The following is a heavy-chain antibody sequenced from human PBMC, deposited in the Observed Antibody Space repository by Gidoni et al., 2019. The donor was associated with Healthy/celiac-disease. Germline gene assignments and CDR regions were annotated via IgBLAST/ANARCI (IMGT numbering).Heavy chain of an antibody. J-gene: IGHJ4*02. V-gene: IGHV3-30*04. CDR2: ISYDGSNK. CDR1: GFTFSSYA. CDR3: ASLESGYCSGGSCAGFDY. Sequence: QVQLVESGGGVVQPGRSLRLSCAASGFTFSSYAMHWVRQAPGKGLEWVAVISYDGSNKYYADSVKGRFTISRDNSKNTLYLQMNSLRAEDTAVYYCASLESGYCSGGSCAGFDYWGQGTLVTVSS. D-gene: IGHD2-15*01.